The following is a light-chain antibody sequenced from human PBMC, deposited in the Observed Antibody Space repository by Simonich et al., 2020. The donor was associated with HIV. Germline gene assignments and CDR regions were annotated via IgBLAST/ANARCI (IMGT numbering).Light chain of an antibody. CDR1: SSDVGGHNH. CDR2: DVT. CDR3: CSYAGSYTWV. Sequence: QSALTQPRSVSGSPGQSVTISCTGTSSDVGGHNHVSWYQQHPGKAPKLMIYDVTKGPAGVPERCSGSKAGNTASRTISGLQAEDEADYYCCSYAGSYTWVFGGGTKLTVL. V-gene: IGLV2-11*01. J-gene: IGLJ3*02.